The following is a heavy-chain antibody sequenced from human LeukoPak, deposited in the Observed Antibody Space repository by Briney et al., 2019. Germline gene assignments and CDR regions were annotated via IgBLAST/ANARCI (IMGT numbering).Heavy chain of an antibody. D-gene: IGHD2/OR15-2a*01. CDR1: GFTFSGFA. CDR2: ISGSGDNT. J-gene: IGHJ6*01. Sequence: GGSLRLSCAASGFTFSGFAMSWVRRTPGKGLEWVSGISGSGDNTLYAASVKGRFTISRDSSKNTLYLEMNSLRAEDTAIYYCAKMKGHPLQKYYMDVWGQGTTVTVSS. V-gene: IGHV3-23*01. CDR3: AKMKGHPLQKYYMDV.